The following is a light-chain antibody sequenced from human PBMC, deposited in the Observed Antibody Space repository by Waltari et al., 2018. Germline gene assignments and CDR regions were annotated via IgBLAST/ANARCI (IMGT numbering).Light chain of an antibody. CDR3: AAWDDSLKGVV. CDR2: SNN. CDR1: ISNLGSNS. J-gene: IGLJ2*01. V-gene: IGLV1-44*01. Sequence: QSVLTQPPSASGTPGQRVTISCSGSISNLGSNSVHWYHQVPGTAPKLFIYSNNLRPSGVPDRFSGSKSGSSASLAISGLQSEDEADYYCAAWDDSLKGVVFGGGTKLTVL.